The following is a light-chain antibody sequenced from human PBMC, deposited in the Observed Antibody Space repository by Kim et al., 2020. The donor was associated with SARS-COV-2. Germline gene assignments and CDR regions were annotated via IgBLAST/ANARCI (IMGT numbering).Light chain of an antibody. J-gene: IGKJ3*01. V-gene: IGKV3-11*01. CDR3: QQRSNSFT. CDR1: QSVSSY. Sequence: EIVLTQSPATLSLSPGERANLSCRASQSVSSYLAWYQQKPGQAPRLLIYDASNSATGIPARFSGSGSGTDFTLTISSLEPEDFAVYYCQQRSNSFTFGPGTKVDIK. CDR2: DAS.